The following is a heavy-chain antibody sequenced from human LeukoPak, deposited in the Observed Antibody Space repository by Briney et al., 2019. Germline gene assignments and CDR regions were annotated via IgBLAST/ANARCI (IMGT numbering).Heavy chain of an antibody. CDR1: GYSLTSYA. D-gene: IGHD2-8*01. V-gene: IGHV1-3*03. CDR3: ARGVPGVYYYYYMDV. Sequence: ASVKVSCKASGYSLTSYALNWVRQAPGQRLEWMGWIYGDNGNTKYSQEFQGRVAITRDTSASTAYMELSSLTSEDMAVYYCARGVPGVYYYYYMDVWGKGTTVTVSS. J-gene: IGHJ6*03. CDR2: IYGDNGNT.